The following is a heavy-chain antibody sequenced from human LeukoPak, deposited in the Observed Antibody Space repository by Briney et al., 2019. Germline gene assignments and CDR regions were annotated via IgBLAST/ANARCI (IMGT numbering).Heavy chain of an antibody. CDR1: GFTFSSYW. CDR2: IKQDGSDK. Sequence: PWGVLRLSCAASGFTFSSYWMSWVRQAPGKGLEWVANIKQDGSDKYYVDSVKGRFTISRDNAKNSLYLQMNSLRAEDTAVYYCARDMPARGSRPPSKSYYYYYMDVWGKGTTVTVSS. D-gene: IGHD2-2*01. V-gene: IGHV3-7*01. CDR3: ARDMPARGSRPPSKSYYYYYMDV. J-gene: IGHJ6*03.